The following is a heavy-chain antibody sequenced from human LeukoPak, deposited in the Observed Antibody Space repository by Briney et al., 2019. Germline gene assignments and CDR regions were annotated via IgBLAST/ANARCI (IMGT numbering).Heavy chain of an antibody. CDR2: INQDGGEK. V-gene: IGHV3-7*04. Sequence: PGGSLRLSCAASGFTFITSYMNWVRQAPGKGLEWVANINQDGGEKYYADSVKGRFTISRDNAKNSLYLQMNSLRVEDTAVYYCARATFAFGECSYWGQGTLVTVSS. D-gene: IGHD3-10*01. CDR3: ARATFAFGECSY. J-gene: IGHJ4*02. CDR1: GFTFITSY.